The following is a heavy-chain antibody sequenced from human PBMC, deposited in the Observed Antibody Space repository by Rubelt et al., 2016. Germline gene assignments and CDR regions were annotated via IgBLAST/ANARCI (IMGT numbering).Heavy chain of an antibody. CDR2: INRDGRRT. J-gene: IGHJ4*02. CDR1: GFTFSRYW. Sequence: EVQLVESGGGLVQPGGSLRLSCAASGFTFSRYWMHWVRQAPGKGLVWVSRINRDGRRTTYSDSVKGRFSISRVIAETSLYLQSNSLRVEVTAVYYCARDSKSDFDYWGQGPLVTVSS. D-gene: IGHD4-11*01. V-gene: IGHV3-74*03. CDR3: ARDSKSDFDY.